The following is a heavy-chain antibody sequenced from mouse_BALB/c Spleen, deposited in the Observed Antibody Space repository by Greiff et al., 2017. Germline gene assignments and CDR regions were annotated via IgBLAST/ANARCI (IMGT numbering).Heavy chain of an antibody. CDR1: GFNIKDYY. V-gene: IGHV14-1*02. Sequence: EVQLVESGAELVRPGALVKLSCKASGFNIKDYYMHWVKQRPEQGLEWIGWIDPENGNTIYDPKFQGKASITADTSSNTAYLQLSSLTSEDTAVYYCARNYYGSSPNYYAMDYWGQGTSVTVSS. D-gene: IGHD1-1*01. J-gene: IGHJ4*01. CDR3: ARNYYGSSPNYYAMDY. CDR2: IDPENGNT.